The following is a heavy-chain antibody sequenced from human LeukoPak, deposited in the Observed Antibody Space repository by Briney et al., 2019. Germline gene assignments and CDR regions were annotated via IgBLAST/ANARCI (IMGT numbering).Heavy chain of an antibody. CDR3: ARETGLYYFDY. CDR2: IYHSGST. D-gene: IGHD1-14*01. Sequence: SETLSLTCALSGGSISSSNWWGWVRQPPGKGLEWIGEIYHSGSTNYSPSLKSRVTISVDTSKNQFSLKLSSVTAADTAVYFCARETGLYYFDYWGQGTLVTVSS. CDR1: GGSISSSNW. V-gene: IGHV4-4*02. J-gene: IGHJ4*02.